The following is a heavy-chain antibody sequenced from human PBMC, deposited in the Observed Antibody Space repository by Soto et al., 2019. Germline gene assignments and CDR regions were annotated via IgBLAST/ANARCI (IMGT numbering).Heavy chain of an antibody. D-gene: IGHD3-9*01. J-gene: IGHJ6*03. CDR1: GDSISSGGYY. CDR3: ARDSSGYDILPTGNDYYYYMDV. Sequence: QVQLQESGPGLVKPSQTLSLTCTVSGDSISSGGYYWSWIRQHPRKGLEWIGYIYYSGSTYYNPSLKSRVTISVDTSKNQFSLKLSSMTAADTAVYYCARDSSGYDILPTGNDYYYYMDVWGKGTTVTVSS. CDR2: IYYSGST. V-gene: IGHV4-31*03.